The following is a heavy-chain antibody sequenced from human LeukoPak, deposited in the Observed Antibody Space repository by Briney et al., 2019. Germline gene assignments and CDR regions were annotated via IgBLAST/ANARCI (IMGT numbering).Heavy chain of an antibody. J-gene: IGHJ4*02. Sequence: GASVKVSCKASGYTFTSYGISWVRQAPRQGLEWMGWISAYNGNTNYAQKLQGRVTMTTDTSTSTAYMELRSLRSDDTAVYYCAREFTVRGVGYFDYWGQGTLVTVSS. CDR1: GYTFTSYG. CDR3: AREFTVRGVGYFDY. D-gene: IGHD3-10*01. V-gene: IGHV1-18*01. CDR2: ISAYNGNT.